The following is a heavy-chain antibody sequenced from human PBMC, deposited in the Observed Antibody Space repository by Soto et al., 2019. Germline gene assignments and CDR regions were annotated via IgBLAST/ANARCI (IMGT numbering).Heavy chain of an antibody. V-gene: IGHV4-59*01. Sequence: QGQLQESGPGLVKPSETLSLTCTVSGDSISTYNWGWIRQPPGKGLEWIGCIYYSGVTNYNPSLKSRVTISVDTPKNQLSLKLNSVTAADTAVSYCARVAAYIASWLDPWGQGTLVTVSS. CDR2: IYYSGVT. D-gene: IGHD6-13*01. CDR3: ARVAAYIASWLDP. CDR1: GDSISTYN. J-gene: IGHJ5*02.